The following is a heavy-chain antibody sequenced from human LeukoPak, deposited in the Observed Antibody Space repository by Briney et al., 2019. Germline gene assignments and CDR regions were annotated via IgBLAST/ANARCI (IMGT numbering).Heavy chain of an antibody. CDR3: ARDSGTTGEVKFDP. D-gene: IGHD3-10*01. J-gene: IGHJ5*02. Sequence: GGSLRLSCAMSGFTSPTYAMSWVRQAPGKGLEWVSSISSNSSYIYYADSVKGRFTISRDNAKNSLYLQMNSLRAEDTAVYYCARDSGTTGEVKFDPWGQGILVTVSS. CDR2: ISSNSSYI. V-gene: IGHV3-21*01. CDR1: GFTSPTYA.